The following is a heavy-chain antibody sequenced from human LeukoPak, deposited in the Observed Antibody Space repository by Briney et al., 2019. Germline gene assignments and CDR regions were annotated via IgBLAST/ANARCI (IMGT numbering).Heavy chain of an antibody. CDR2: ISGSGGST. Sequence: GGSPRLSCAASGFTFSSYSMNWVRQAPGKGLEWVSAISGSGGSTYYADSVKGRFTISRDNSKNTLYLQMNSLRAEDTAVYYCAKGSWFGELLPFDYWGQGTLVTVSS. CDR3: AKGSWFGELLPFDY. J-gene: IGHJ4*02. D-gene: IGHD3-10*01. V-gene: IGHV3-23*01. CDR1: GFTFSSYS.